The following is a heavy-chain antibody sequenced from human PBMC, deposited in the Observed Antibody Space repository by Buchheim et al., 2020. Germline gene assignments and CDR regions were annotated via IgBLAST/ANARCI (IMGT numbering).Heavy chain of an antibody. V-gene: IGHV3-48*03. J-gene: IGHJ5*02. Sequence: EGQLVESGGGLVQPGGSLRLSCAASEFTLSNYEMNWVRQALGKGLEWISYIGSVATTIYYADSVKGRFTISRDNAKNSLYLQMNSLRAEDTAVYYCARDYTSSWYNWFDPWGQGTL. CDR3: ARDYTSSWYNWFDP. CDR2: IGSVATTI. D-gene: IGHD6-13*01. CDR1: EFTLSNYE.